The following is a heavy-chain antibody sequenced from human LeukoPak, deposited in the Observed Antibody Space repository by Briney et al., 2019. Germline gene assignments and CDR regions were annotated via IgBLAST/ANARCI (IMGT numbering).Heavy chain of an antibody. CDR2: IYYSGSA. CDR1: GGSVSSGTYY. Sequence: SETLSLTCTVSGGSVSSGTYYWSWIRQPPGKGLEWIGNIYYSGSAYYNPSLKSRVTMSVDTSKNQFSLKLSSVTAADTAVYYCARGGPALYSPYFDYWGQGTLVTVSS. V-gene: IGHV4-39*07. D-gene: IGHD1-26*01. J-gene: IGHJ4*02. CDR3: ARGGPALYSPYFDY.